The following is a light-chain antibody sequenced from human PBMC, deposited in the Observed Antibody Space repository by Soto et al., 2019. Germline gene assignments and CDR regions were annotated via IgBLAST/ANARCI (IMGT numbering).Light chain of an antibody. J-gene: IGLJ1*01. CDR2: DVS. V-gene: IGLV2-14*01. CDR1: SSDVGGYNY. Sequence: QSALTQPASVSGSPGQSITISCTGTSSDVGGYNYVSWYQQHPGKAPKFMIYDVSNRPSGVSTRFSGSKSGNTASLTISGLQAEEEADYYCNSYTTSNTRQLVFGTGTMLTVL. CDR3: NSYTTSNTRQLV.